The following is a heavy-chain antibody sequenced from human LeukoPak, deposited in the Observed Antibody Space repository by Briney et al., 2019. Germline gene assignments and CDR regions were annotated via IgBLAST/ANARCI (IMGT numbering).Heavy chain of an antibody. CDR2: INPKSGGT. CDR3: ERGGTRAFDL. V-gene: IGHV1-2*02. Sequence: ASVKVSCKASGYTFTGYYMHWVRQAHGQGLEWMGWINPKSGGTKYAQKFQGRVTMNRDTSISTAYMELSRLTSDDTAVYYCERGGTRAFDLWGQGTMVTVSS. D-gene: IGHD1-26*01. CDR1: GYTFTGYY. J-gene: IGHJ3*01.